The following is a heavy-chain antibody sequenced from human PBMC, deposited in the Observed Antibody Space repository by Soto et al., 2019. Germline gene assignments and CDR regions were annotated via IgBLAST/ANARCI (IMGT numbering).Heavy chain of an antibody. D-gene: IGHD3-22*01. CDR1: GGTFSSYA. CDR3: ARSPTYYDSSGSPRGFDY. V-gene: IGHV1-69*13. Sequence: ASVKVSCKASGGTFSSYAISWVRQAPGQGLEWMGGIIPIFGTANYAQKFQGRVTITADESTSTAYMELSSLRSEDTAVYYCARSPTYYDSSGSPRGFDYWGQGTLVTVSS. CDR2: IIPIFGTA. J-gene: IGHJ4*02.